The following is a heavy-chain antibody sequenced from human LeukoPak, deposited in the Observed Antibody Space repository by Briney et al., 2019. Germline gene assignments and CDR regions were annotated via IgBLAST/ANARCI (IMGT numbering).Heavy chain of an antibody. CDR3: AMQIHYRDYVLDSGD. J-gene: IGHJ4*02. CDR2: IYYSGST. V-gene: IGHV4-39*01. Sequence: SETLSLTCTVSGGSISSSSYYWGWIRQPPGKGLEWIGSIYYSGSTYYNPSLKSRVTISVDTSKNQFSLKLSSETAADTAVYYCAMQIHYRDYVLDSGDWGQGTLVTVSS. D-gene: IGHD4-17*01. CDR1: GGSISSSSYY.